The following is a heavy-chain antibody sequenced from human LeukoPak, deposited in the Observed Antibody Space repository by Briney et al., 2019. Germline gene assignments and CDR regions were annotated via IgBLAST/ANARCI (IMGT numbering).Heavy chain of an antibody. CDR3: AKDRGYSYEYYFDY. CDR2: ISYDGSNK. D-gene: IGHD5-18*01. Sequence: GGSLRLSCAASGFTFNNAWMTWVRQAPGKGLEWVAVISYDGSNKYYADSVKGRFTISRDNSKNTLYLQMNSLRAEDTAVYYCAKDRGYSYEYYFDYWGQGTLVTVSS. V-gene: IGHV3-30*18. CDR1: GFTFNNAW. J-gene: IGHJ4*02.